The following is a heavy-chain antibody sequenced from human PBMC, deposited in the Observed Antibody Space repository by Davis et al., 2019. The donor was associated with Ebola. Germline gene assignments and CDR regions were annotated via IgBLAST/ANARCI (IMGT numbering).Heavy chain of an antibody. J-gene: IGHJ4*02. D-gene: IGHD3-9*01. V-gene: IGHV1-18*04. Sequence: ASVKVSCKSSGYTFTNYGLVWVRQAPGLGLEWMGWISGFNTNTNFAQKFQGRATVSKDTSTNTAYMDLRSLTSDDTAIYYCARAPNYDVLTGTSSYYFDYWGQGTLVTVSS. CDR3: ARAPNYDVLTGTSSYYFDY. CDR2: ISGFNTNT. CDR1: GYTFTNYG.